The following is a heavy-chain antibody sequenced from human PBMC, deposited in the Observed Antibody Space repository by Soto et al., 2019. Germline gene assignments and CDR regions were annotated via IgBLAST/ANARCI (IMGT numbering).Heavy chain of an antibody. Sequence: GGSLRLSCAASGFTFSSYAMSWVRQAPGKGLEWVSAISGSGGSTYYADSVKGRFTISRDNSKNTLYLQMNSLRAEDTAVYYCAKDPHITIFGVVIIGAFDYWGQGTLVTVSS. CDR3: AKDPHITIFGVVIIGAFDY. CDR2: ISGSGGST. V-gene: IGHV3-23*01. D-gene: IGHD3-3*01. CDR1: GFTFSSYA. J-gene: IGHJ4*02.